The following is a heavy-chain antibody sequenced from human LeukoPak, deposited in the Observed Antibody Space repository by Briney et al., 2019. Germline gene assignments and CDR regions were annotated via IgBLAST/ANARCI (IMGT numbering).Heavy chain of an antibody. CDR1: GASISTYY. J-gene: IGHJ4*02. D-gene: IGHD3-10*01. V-gene: IGHV4-59*01. CDR3: ANGSGSYYGFDY. Sequence: SETLSLTCAVSGASISTYYWGWIRQPPGKRLEWLGYIDYSGSSNYNPSLKSRVTISVDTSKNQFSLKLSSVTAADTAVYYCANGSGSYYGFDYWGQGTLVTVSS. CDR2: IDYSGSS.